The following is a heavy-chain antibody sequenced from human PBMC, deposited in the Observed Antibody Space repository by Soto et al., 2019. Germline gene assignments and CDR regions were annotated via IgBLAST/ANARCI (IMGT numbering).Heavy chain of an antibody. V-gene: IGHV3-9*01. CDR3: AKERDYGDYVDAFDV. CDR2: INWNSGST. J-gene: IGHJ3*01. Sequence: EVQLVESGGGLVQPGRSLRLSCVASGFTFDDYAMHWVRHTPGKGLEWVSGINWNSGSTDYVDSVKGRFTISRDNAKNSLYLEMNSLRPEDTGMYYCAKERDYGDYVDAFDVWGQGAKVTV. D-gene: IGHD4-17*01. CDR1: GFTFDDYA.